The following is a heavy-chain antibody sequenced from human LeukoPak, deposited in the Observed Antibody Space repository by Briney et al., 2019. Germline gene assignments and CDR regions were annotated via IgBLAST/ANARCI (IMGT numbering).Heavy chain of an antibody. V-gene: IGHV4-59*01. CDR3: ARAHSYDSSGYPHDAFDI. CDR2: IYYSGST. D-gene: IGHD3-22*01. CDR1: GGSISNYY. Sequence: SETLSLTCTVSGGSISNYYWSWIRQPPGKELGWIGYIYYSGSTNYNPSLKSRVTISVDTPKNQFSLKLSSVAAADTAVYYCARAHSYDSSGYPHDAFDIWGQGTMVTVSS. J-gene: IGHJ3*02.